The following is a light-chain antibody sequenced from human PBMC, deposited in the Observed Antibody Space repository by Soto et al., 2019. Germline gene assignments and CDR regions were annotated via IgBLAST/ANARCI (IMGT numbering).Light chain of an antibody. V-gene: IGKV3-11*01. CDR2: DTS. CDR3: QQYNIWPPFT. Sequence: VLTQSPATLSLSPGERATLSCRASQSVSSYLAWYQQKPGQAPRLLIYDTSNRATGVPARFSGSGSGTDFTLTISSLEPEDFALYYCQQYNIWPPFTFGQGTKLEIK. CDR1: QSVSSY. J-gene: IGKJ2*01.